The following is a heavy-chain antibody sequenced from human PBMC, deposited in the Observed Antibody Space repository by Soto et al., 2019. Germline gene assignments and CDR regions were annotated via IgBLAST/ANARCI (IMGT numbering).Heavy chain of an antibody. J-gene: IGHJ5*02. D-gene: IGHD3-10*01. CDR1: GYTLTELS. V-gene: IGHV1-24*01. Sequence: AASVKVSCKVSGYTLTELSMHWVRQAPGKGLEWMGGFDPEDGETIYAQKFQGRVTMTEDTSTDTAYMELSSLRSEDTAVYYCATALMVRVGWFDPWGQGTLVTVSS. CDR3: ATALMVRVGWFDP. CDR2: FDPEDGET.